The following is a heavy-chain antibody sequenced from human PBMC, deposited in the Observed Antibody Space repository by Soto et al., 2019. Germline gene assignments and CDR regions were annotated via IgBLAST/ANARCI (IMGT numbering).Heavy chain of an antibody. J-gene: IGHJ6*02. D-gene: IGHD2-2*01. Sequence: QVQLVQSGAEGKKPGSSVKVSCKASGGTFSRYSITWVRQAPGHGLEWIGRGIPIFGIASYAQKFQGRVTITADESTSTAYMELSSLRSDDTAVYYCAREDRDRETGLVPAAIDGMDVWGQGTTVTVSS. CDR3: AREDRDRETGLVPAAIDGMDV. V-gene: IGHV1-69*08. CDR1: GGTFSRYS. CDR2: GIPIFGIA.